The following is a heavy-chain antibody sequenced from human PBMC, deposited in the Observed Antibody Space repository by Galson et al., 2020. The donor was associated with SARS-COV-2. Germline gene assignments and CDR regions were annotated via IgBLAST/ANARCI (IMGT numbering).Heavy chain of an antibody. D-gene: IGHD2-8*02. CDR2: IYYSGNT. CDR1: GGSVSSGGYY. CDR3: ARLTSGPFDI. J-gene: IGHJ3*02. V-gene: IGHV4-61*08. Sequence: PSETLSLTCTVSGGSVSSGGYYWSWIRQPPGKALELIGYIYYSGNTNYNPSLKSRVTISVDTSKNQFSLKLSSVTAADTAVYYCARLTSGPFDIWGRGTMVTVSS.